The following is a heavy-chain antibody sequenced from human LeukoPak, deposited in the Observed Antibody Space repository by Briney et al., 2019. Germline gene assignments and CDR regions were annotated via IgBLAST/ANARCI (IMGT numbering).Heavy chain of an antibody. CDR2: ISYDGSNK. V-gene: IGHV3-30*03. Sequence: GRSLRLSCAASGFTFSNYGMHWVRQAPGKGLEWVAVISYDGSNKYYADSVKGRFTIPRDNAKNSLYLQMDSLRAEDTAVYYCARLFKYGSTCGMDVWGQGTTVIVSS. CDR3: ARLFKYGSTCGMDV. D-gene: IGHD2-2*01. J-gene: IGHJ6*02. CDR1: GFTFSNYG.